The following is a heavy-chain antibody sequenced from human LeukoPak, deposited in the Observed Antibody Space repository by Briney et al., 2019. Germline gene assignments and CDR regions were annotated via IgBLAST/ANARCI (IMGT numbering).Heavy chain of an antibody. D-gene: IGHD1-26*01. J-gene: IGHJ4*02. CDR3: ARKSPTSGSYGWYFDY. CDR2: IYHSGAT. Sequence: SETLSLTCTVSGGSISNYYWSWIRQPPGKGLEWIGYIYHSGATNYNPSLRSRVTISVDTSNNQFSLNLRSVTAADTAIYYCARKSPTSGSYGWYFDYWGQGALVTVSS. CDR1: GGSISNYY. V-gene: IGHV4-59*01.